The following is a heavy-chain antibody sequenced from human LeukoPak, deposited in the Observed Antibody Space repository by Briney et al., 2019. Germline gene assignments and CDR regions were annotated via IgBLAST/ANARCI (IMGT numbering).Heavy chain of an antibody. CDR3: ARESHGYNYLDY. V-gene: IGHV3-21*01. J-gene: IGHJ4*02. Sequence: NSGGSLGLSCAASGFTFSSYSMNWVRQAPGKGLEWVSSISSSSSYIYYADSVKGRFTISRDNAKNSLYLQMNSLRAEDTAVYYCARESHGYNYLDYWGQGTLVTVSS. CDR2: ISSSSSYI. CDR1: GFTFSSYS. D-gene: IGHD5-24*01.